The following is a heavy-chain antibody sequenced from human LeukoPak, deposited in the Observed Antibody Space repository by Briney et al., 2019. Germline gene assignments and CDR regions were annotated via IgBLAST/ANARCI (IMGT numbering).Heavy chain of an antibody. V-gene: IGHV1-8*02. Sequence: GASVKVSCKASGYTFTGYYMHWVRQAPGQGLEWMGWMNPNSGNTGYAQKFQGRVTMTRNTSISTAYMELSSLRSEDTAVYYCARGYDISTGYLHYYYYMDVWGKGTTVTISS. CDR1: GYTFTGYY. CDR2: MNPNSGNT. CDR3: ARGYDISTGYLHYYYYMDV. J-gene: IGHJ6*03. D-gene: IGHD3-9*01.